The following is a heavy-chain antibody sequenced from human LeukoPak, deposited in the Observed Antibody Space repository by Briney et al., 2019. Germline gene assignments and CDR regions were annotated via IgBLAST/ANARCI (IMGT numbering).Heavy chain of an antibody. V-gene: IGHV1-2*02. Sequence: ASVKVSCKASGYTFTGYYMHWVRQAPGQGLEWMGWINPNSGGTNYAQKFQGRVTMTRDTSISTAYMELSRLRSDDTAVYYCARARVQLERRVNWFDPWGQGTLVTVSS. CDR2: INPNSGGT. CDR3: ARARVQLERRVNWFDP. D-gene: IGHD1-1*01. J-gene: IGHJ5*02. CDR1: GYTFTGYY.